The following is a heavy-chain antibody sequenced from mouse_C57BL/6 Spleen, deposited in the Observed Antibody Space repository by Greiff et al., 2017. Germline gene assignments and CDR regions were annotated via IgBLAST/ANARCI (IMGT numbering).Heavy chain of an antibody. J-gene: IGHJ4*01. V-gene: IGHV1-61*01. CDR3: ARRGYGYLYAMDY. D-gene: IGHD2-2*01. CDR1: GYTFTSYW. Sequence: QVQLQQSGAELVRPGSSVKLSCKASGYTFTSYWMDWVKQRPGQGLEWIGNIYPSDSETHYNQKFKDKATLTVDKSSSTAYMQLSSLTSEDSAVYYCARRGYGYLYAMDYWGQGTSVTVSS. CDR2: IYPSDSET.